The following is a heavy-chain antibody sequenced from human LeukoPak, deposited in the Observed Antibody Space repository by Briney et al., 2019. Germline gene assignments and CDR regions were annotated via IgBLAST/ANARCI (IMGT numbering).Heavy chain of an antibody. CDR2: IYPGDSDT. V-gene: IGHV5-51*01. Sequence: GESLKISCKASGYRFAGYWIGWVRQTPGKGLEWMGIIYPGDSDTKYSPSFRGQVTITVDKTLNTAYLHLSSLKASDTAMYYCARLRDGNYYYGMDVWGQGTTVTVSS. D-gene: IGHD5-24*01. CDR3: ARLRDGNYYYGMDV. J-gene: IGHJ6*02. CDR1: GYRFAGYW.